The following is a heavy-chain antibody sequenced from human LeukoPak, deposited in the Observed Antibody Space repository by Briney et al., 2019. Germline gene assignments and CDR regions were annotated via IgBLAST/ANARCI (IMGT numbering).Heavy chain of an antibody. J-gene: IGHJ4*02. V-gene: IGHV3-30-3*01. CDR2: ISYDGINK. Sequence: GGSLRLSCAASGFTFSSYNIHWVRQAPGKGLEWVAVISYDGINKYYADSVKGRFTISRDNSKNTLYLQMNTLRAEDTAVYYCARPIASQEYGSFANWGQGTLVTVSS. CDR1: GFTFSSYN. D-gene: IGHD2-21*01. CDR3: ARPIASQEYGSFAN.